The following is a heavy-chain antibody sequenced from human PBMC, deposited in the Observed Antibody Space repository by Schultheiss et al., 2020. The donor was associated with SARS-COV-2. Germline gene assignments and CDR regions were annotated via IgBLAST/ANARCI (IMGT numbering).Heavy chain of an antibody. V-gene: IGHV2-70*01. Sequence: SGPTLVKPTQTLTLTCTFSGFLLSTSGMCVSWIRQPPGKALEWLALIDWDDDKYYSTSLKTRLTISKDTSKNQVVLTMTNMDPVDTATYYCARIRSYYDSSGYYYYYYGMDVWGQGTTVTVSS. CDR2: IDWDDDK. CDR1: GFLLSTSGMC. CDR3: ARIRSYYDSSGYYYYYYGMDV. D-gene: IGHD3-22*01. J-gene: IGHJ6*02.